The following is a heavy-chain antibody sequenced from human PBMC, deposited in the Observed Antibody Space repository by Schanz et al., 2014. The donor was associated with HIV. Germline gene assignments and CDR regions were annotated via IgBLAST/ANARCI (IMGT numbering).Heavy chain of an antibody. CDR2: ISYDGSKE. CDR1: GFTFSSYG. D-gene: IGHD3-10*01. Sequence: QVQLVESGGGVVQPGRSLRLSCVASGFTFSSYGMHWVRQAPGKGLEWVAVISYDGSKEYYVDSVKGRFTISRDNANHSVYLQMNSLRGEDTAVYYCVRETSSGVDYFDYWGQGTLVTVS. J-gene: IGHJ4*02. V-gene: IGHV3-30*03. CDR3: VRETSSGVDYFDY.